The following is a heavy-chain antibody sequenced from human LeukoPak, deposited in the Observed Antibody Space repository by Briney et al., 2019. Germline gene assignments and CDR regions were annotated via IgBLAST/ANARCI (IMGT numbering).Heavy chain of an antibody. CDR2: ISSSGSTI. D-gene: IGHD1/OR15-1a*01. CDR3: AGGATGTNGYYFDY. CDR1: GFTFSDYY. V-gene: IGHV3-11*01. Sequence: GWSLRLSCAASGFTFSDYYMSWIRQAPGKGLEWVSYISSSGSTIYYADSVKGRFTISRDNAKNSLYLQMNSLRAEDTAVFYCAGGATGTNGYYFDYWGQGTLVTVSS. J-gene: IGHJ4*02.